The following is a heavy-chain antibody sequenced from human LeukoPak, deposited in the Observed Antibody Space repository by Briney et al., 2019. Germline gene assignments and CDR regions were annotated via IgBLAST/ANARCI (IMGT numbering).Heavy chain of an antibody. V-gene: IGHV1-18*01. J-gene: IGHJ6*02. D-gene: IGHD2-15*01. Sequence: ASVKVSCKASGYTFTSYGISWVRQAPGQGLEWMGWISAYNGNTNYAQKLQGRVTMTTDTPTSTAYMELRSLRSDDTAVYYCARGGPHDSKHPLYGMDVWGQGTTVTVSS. CDR3: ARGGPHDSKHPLYGMDV. CDR2: ISAYNGNT. CDR1: GYTFTSYG.